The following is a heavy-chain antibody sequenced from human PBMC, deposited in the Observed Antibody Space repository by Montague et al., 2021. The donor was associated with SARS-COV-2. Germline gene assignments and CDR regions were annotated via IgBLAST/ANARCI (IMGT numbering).Heavy chain of an antibody. J-gene: IGHJ4*02. CDR3: VRYSGWFYFDF. CDR2: CYYRPKWNS. V-gene: IGHV6-1*01. CDR1: GDSDAGVDPR. Sequence: CAISGDSDAGVDPRRKSEGQTPALESRQQGVCYYRPKWNSDYAPSVRGRLTVNPDASKNEFSLELNYVTPEDTAVYYCVRYSGWFYFDFWGQGTLVTVSS. D-gene: IGHD6-19*01.